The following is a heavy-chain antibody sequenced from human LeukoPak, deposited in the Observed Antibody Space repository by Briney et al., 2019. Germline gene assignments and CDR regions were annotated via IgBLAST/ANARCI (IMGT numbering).Heavy chain of an antibody. D-gene: IGHD2-2*01. Sequence: GGPLRLSCAASGFTFSSYWMSWVRQAPGKGLEWVANIKPDGSEKYYVDSAKGRFTISRDNAKNSLYLQMNSLRAEDTAVYYCARVVASLTDYWGQGTLLTVSS. J-gene: IGHJ4*02. V-gene: IGHV3-7*01. CDR1: GFTFSSYW. CDR2: IKPDGSEK. CDR3: ARVVASLTDY.